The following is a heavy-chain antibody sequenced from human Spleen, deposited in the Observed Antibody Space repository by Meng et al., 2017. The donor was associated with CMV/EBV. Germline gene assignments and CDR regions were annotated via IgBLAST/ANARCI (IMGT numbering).Heavy chain of an antibody. CDR3: ARVSCSSTSCYSNDGMDV. D-gene: IGHD2-2*01. Sequence: SETLSLTCSVSGYSIRSGYYWGWIRQPPGKGLEWIANIYHSGSAYYNPSLKSRVTISIDTSKNQVSLKLTSVTAADTAVYFCARVSCSSTSCYSNDGMDVWGQGTTVTVSS. J-gene: IGHJ6*02. CDR1: GYSIRSGYY. CDR2: IYHSGSA. V-gene: IGHV4-38-2*02.